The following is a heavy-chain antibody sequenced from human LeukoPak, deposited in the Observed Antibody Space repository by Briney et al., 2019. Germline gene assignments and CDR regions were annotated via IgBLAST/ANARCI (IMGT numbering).Heavy chain of an antibody. D-gene: IGHD6-19*01. J-gene: IGHJ5*02. CDR2: INPNSGGT. Sequence: ASVKVSCKASGYTFTGYYMHWVRQAPGQGLEWMGWINPNSGGTNYAQKFQGRVTMTRDTSISTAYMELSRVRSEDTAVYYCARDLYSSGWYTRSYWFDPWGQGTLVTVSS. V-gene: IGHV1-2*02. CDR3: ARDLYSSGWYTRSYWFDP. CDR1: GYTFTGYY.